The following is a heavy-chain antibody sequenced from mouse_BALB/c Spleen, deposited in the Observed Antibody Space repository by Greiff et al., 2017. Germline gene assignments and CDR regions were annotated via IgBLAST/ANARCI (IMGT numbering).Heavy chain of an antibody. CDR1: GYTFTSYW. CDR2: INPSTGYT. CDR3: ARQLGQRGYARDY. V-gene: IGHV1-7*01. J-gene: IGHJ4*01. Sequence: QVQLKESGAELAKPGASVKMSCKASGYTFTSYWMHWVKQRPGQGLEWIGYINPSTGYTEYNQKFKDKATLTADKSSSTAYMQLSSLTSEDSAVYYCARQLGQRGYARDYWGQGTSVTVSS. D-gene: IGHD3-1*01.